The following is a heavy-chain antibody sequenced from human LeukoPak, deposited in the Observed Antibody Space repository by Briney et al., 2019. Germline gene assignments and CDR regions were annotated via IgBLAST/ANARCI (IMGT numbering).Heavy chain of an antibody. Sequence: SETLSLTCAVYGGSFSGYYWSWIRQPPGKGLEWIGEINHSGSTNYNPSLKSRVTISVDTSKNQFSLKLSSVTAADTAVYYCARGGPGRRGFDYWVQGTLVTVSS. CDR3: ARGGPGRRGFDY. CDR1: GGSFSGYY. D-gene: IGHD1-26*01. V-gene: IGHV4-34*01. J-gene: IGHJ4*02. CDR2: INHSGST.